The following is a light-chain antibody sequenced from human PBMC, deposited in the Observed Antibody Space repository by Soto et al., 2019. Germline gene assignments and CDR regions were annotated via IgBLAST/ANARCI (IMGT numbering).Light chain of an antibody. V-gene: IGKV1-39*01. CDR3: QQSYSTPCA. Sequence: DIQMTQSPSSLYASVGDRVTITCRASHNITNYLNWHQQKSGTAPTLLIYAASNLQGGVPSRFTGSASGTDFTLTISSLQPEDFATYYCQQSYSTPCAFGQGTKVDIK. CDR1: HNITNY. CDR2: AAS. J-gene: IGKJ1*01.